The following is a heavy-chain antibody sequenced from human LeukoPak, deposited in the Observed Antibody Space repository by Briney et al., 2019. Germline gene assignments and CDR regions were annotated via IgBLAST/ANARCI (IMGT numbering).Heavy chain of an antibody. D-gene: IGHD4-23*01. CDR1: GYTFTGYY. CDR2: INPNSGGT. CDR3: ARDPPRHGGKTEHFDY. V-gene: IGHV1-2*02. Sequence: ASVKVSCKASGYTFTGYYMHWVRQAPGQGLEWMGWINPNSGGTNYAQKFQGRVTMTRDTSISTAYMELSRLRSDDTAVYYCARDPPRHGGKTEHFDYWGQGTLVTVSS. J-gene: IGHJ4*02.